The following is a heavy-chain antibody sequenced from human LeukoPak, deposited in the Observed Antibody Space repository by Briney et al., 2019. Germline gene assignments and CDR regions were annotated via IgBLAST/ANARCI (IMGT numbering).Heavy chain of an antibody. Sequence: GGSLRLSCAASGFTFSSYSMNWVRQAPGKGLEWVSVIYSGGSTYYADSVKGRFTISRDNSKDTLYLQMNSLRAEDTAVYYCARKNYGMDVWGQGTTVTVSS. CDR2: IYSGGST. J-gene: IGHJ6*02. V-gene: IGHV3-66*01. CDR3: ARKNYGMDV. CDR1: GFTFSSYS.